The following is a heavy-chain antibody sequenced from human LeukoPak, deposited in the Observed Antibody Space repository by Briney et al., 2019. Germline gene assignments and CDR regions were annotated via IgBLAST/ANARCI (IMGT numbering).Heavy chain of an antibody. V-gene: IGHV4-59*05. CDR2: VYYSGSA. D-gene: IGHD3-10*01. CDR1: GGSISGYY. J-gene: IGHJ4*02. CDR3: ASYYYYGSGSPPYYFDY. Sequence: SETLSLTCAVSGGSISGYYWRWIRQPPGKGLEWVGSVYYSGSAYYNPSLKSRVSISVDTSKNHFSLKLSSVTAADTAVYYCASYYYYGSGSPPYYFDYWGQGTLVTVSS.